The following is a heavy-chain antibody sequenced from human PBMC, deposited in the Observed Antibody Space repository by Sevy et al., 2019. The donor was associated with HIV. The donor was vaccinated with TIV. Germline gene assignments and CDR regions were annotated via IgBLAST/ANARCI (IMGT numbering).Heavy chain of an antibody. J-gene: IGHJ4*02. CDR3: TTKKDFWSGYFYFDY. D-gene: IGHD3-3*01. CDR1: ESTSGKPG. CDR2: IKSNTDVGKT. V-gene: IGHV3-15*01. Sequence: LGGPLRPPVQPPESTSGKPGWTGSAQPQGKGLEWVGGIKSNTDVGKTDYAEPVKGRFTISRDDSKNTLYLQVNSLKTDDTAVYYCTTKKDFWSGYFYFDYWGQGTLVTVSS.